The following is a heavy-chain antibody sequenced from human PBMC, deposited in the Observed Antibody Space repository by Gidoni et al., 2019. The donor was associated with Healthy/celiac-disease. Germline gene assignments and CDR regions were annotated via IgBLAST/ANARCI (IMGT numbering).Heavy chain of an antibody. D-gene: IGHD3-10*01. J-gene: IGHJ5*02. Sequence: QVQLVESGGGVVQPGRPLRLSCAASGFTLRSYGMHWVRQAPGKGLEWVAVISYDGSNKYYADSVKGRFTISRDNSKNTLYLQMNSLRAEDTAVYYCASGGTMVRGRRNWFDPWGQGTLVTVSS. CDR1: GFTLRSYG. CDR2: ISYDGSNK. V-gene: IGHV3-30*03. CDR3: ASGGTMVRGRRNWFDP.